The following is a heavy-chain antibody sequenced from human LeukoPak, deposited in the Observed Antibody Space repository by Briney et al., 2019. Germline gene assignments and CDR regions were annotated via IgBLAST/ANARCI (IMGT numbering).Heavy chain of an antibody. CDR1: GFPFITYN. CDR2: IDSSSSTI. Sequence: GGSLRLSCAVSGFPFITYNMNWVRQAPGKGLEWVSYIDSSSSTIYYADSVKGRFTVSRDNAKNSLDLQMNSLRVDDTAVYYCARRDIVVIVSASDYWGQGTLVTVSS. J-gene: IGHJ4*02. D-gene: IGHD2-15*01. V-gene: IGHV3-48*01. CDR3: ARRDIVVIVSASDY.